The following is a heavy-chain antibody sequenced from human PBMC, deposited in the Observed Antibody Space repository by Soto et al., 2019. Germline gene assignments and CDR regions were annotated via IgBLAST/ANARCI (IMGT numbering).Heavy chain of an antibody. D-gene: IGHD6-19*01. Sequence: ESRKISCKATGDIFLDYWLGWVRQIPGKGLEWVGIVYPRDSDTRYSASFQGPLTISADRSTGTAFLQWRSLKASDTALYYCARHPLAGCSLRFKYWGNGTLVTDS. CDR1: GDIFLDYW. J-gene: IGHJ4*01. V-gene: IGHV5-51*01. CDR2: VYPRDSDT. CDR3: ARHPLAGCSLRFKY.